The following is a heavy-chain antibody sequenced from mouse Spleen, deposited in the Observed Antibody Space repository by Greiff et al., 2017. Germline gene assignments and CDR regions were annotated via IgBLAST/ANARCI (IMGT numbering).Heavy chain of an antibody. J-gene: IGHJ1*03. CDR3: ARGDYYGSSWGYFDV. CDR1: GFTFSDYY. D-gene: IGHD1-1*01. V-gene: IGHV5-12*01. CDR2: ISNGGGST. Sequence: DVKLVESGGGLVQPGGSLKLSCAASGFTFSDYYMYWVRQTPEKRLEWVAYISNGGGSTYYPDTVKGRFTISRDNAKNTLYLQMSRLKSEDTAMYYCARGDYYGSSWGYFDVWGTGTTVTVSS.